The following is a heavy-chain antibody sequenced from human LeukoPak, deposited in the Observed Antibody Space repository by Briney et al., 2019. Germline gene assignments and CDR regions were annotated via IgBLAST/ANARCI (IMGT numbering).Heavy chain of an antibody. CDR1: VYTXTSXX. J-gene: IGHJ4*02. CDR3: ARGGVAIQDLNYFDY. CDR2: XXPSGGXT. Sequence: GASVKVSCKASVYTXTSXXXHXXRXXXGXGXXGXXXXXPSGGXTRYAQKFQGRITMNRDTSTSTVYMELSSLRSEDTAVYYCARGGVAIQDLNYFDYWGQGTLVTVSS. V-gene: IGHV1-46*01. D-gene: IGHD2-21*01.